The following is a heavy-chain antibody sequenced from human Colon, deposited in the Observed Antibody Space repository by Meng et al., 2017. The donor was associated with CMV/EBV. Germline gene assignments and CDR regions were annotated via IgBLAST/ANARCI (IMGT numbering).Heavy chain of an antibody. CDR1: GGYLNDFY. D-gene: IGHD3-10*01. CDR2: IFPTGSA. J-gene: IGHJ5*02. Sequence: VQLQESGPGLVTPSETLSLTCTVSGGYLNDFYWNWIRQPVGKGLEWIGRIFPTGSAYYNSSLNSRVTMSVDTSKNQFSLKLTSVTAADTAVYYCARDSDGSGTFSYWFDPWGQGTLVTVSS. CDR3: ARDSDGSGTFSYWFDP. V-gene: IGHV4-4*07.